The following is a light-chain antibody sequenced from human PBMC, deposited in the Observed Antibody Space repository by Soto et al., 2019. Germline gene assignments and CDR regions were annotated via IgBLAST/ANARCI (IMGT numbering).Light chain of an antibody. J-gene: IGLJ1*01. CDR3: SSYNSSSSDYV. CDR2: EVS. V-gene: IGLV2-14*01. Sequence: QSALTQPASVSGSPGQSITISCTGTSSDVGGYNDVSWYQQHPGKAPKLMIYEVSNRPSGVSDRFSGSKSGNTASLTISGLQAEDEADYYCSSYNSSSSDYVFGTGTKLTVL. CDR1: SSDVGGYND.